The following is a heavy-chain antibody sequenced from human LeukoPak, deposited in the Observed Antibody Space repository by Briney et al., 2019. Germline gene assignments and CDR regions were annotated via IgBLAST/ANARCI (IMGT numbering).Heavy chain of an antibody. CDR2: INPSGGST. J-gene: IGHJ3*02. Sequence: ASVKVSCKASGYTFTSYYMHWVRQAPGQGLEWMGIINPSGGSTSYAQKFQGRVTMTRDMSTSTVYMELSSLRSEDTAVYYCARAYCGGDCYSWDAFDIWGQGTMVTVSS. CDR1: GYTFTSYY. CDR3: ARAYCGGDCYSWDAFDI. V-gene: IGHV1-46*01. D-gene: IGHD2-21*02.